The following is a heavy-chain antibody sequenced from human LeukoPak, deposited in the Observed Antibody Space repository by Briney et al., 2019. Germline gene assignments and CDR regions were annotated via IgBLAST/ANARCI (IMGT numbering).Heavy chain of an antibody. CDR1: GGSISSGDYY. CDR3: ARAPRPFYYYYYGMDV. J-gene: IGHJ6*02. V-gene: IGHV4-30-4*01. Sequence: PSETLSLTCTVSGGSISSGDYYWSWIRQPPGKGLEWIGYIYYSGSTYYNPSLKSRVTISVDTSKNQSSLKLSSVTAADTAVYYCARAPRPFYYYYYGMDVWGQGTTVTVSS. CDR2: IYYSGST.